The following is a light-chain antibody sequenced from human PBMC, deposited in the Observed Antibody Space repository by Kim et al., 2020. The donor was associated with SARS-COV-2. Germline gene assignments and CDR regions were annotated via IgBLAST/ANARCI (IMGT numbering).Light chain of an antibody. V-gene: IGLV2-8*01. Sequence: GQSVEISCTGTSSDVGRYNSVSWYQHHPGKAPKLIIYDVTKRPTGVPDRFSGSKSGNTASLTVSGLQAEDEADYYCSSYAGRNDLVFGGGTQLTVL. CDR2: DVT. J-gene: IGLJ2*01. CDR3: SSYAGRNDLV. CDR1: SSDVGRYNS.